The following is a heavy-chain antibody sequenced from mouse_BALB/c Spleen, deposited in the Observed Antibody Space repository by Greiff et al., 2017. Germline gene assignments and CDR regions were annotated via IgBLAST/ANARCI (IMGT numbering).Heavy chain of an antibody. CDR3: ARIGLNYYFDY. V-gene: IGHV3-2*02. J-gene: IGHJ2*01. D-gene: IGHD3-1*01. CDR1: GYSITSDYA. CDR2: ISYSGST. Sequence: VQLQQSGPGLVKPSQSLSLTCTVTGYSITSDYAWNWIRQFPGNKLEWMGYISYSGSTSYNPSLKSRISITRDTSKNQFFLQLNSVTTEDTATYYCARIGLNYYFDYWGQGTTLTVSS.